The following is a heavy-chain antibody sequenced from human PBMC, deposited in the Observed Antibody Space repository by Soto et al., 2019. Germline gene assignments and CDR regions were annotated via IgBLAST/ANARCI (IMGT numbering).Heavy chain of an antibody. CDR1: GDSVSSNSAA. V-gene: IGHV6-1*01. J-gene: IGHJ6*03. D-gene: IGHD2-2*01. Sequence: PSQTLSLTCAISGDSVSSNSAAWNWIRQSPSRGLEWLGRTYYRSKWYNDYAVSVKSRITINPDTSKNQFSLQLNSVTPEDTAVYYCARAQYCSSTSCYSYYYYMDVWGKGTTVTVSS. CDR3: ARAQYCSSTSCYSYYYYMDV. CDR2: TYYRSKWYN.